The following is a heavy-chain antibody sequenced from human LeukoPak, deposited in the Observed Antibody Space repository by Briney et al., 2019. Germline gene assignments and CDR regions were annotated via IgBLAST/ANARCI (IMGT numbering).Heavy chain of an antibody. CDR3: ARADHLGTIDY. CDR2: INPNSGGT. Sequence: ASVKVSCKASGYTFTGYYMHWVRQAPGQGLEWMGWINPNSGGTNYAKKFQGRVTMTRDTSISTAYMELSRLRSDDTAVYYCARADHLGTIDYWGQGTLVTVSS. V-gene: IGHV1-2*02. CDR1: GYTFTGYY. J-gene: IGHJ4*02. D-gene: IGHD7-27*01.